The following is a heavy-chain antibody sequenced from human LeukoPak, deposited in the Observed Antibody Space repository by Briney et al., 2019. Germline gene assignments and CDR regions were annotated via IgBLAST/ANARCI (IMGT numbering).Heavy chain of an antibody. CDR2: ISAYIGNT. V-gene: IGHV1-18*01. CDR3: ARVYSSSWYPQYYYYMDV. D-gene: IGHD6-13*01. CDR1: GYTFTSYG. J-gene: IGHJ6*03. Sequence: GASVKVSCKASGYTFTSYGISWVRQAPGQGLEWMGWISAYIGNTNYAQKLQGRVTMTTDTSTSTAYMELRSLRSDDTAVYYCARVYSSSWYPQYYYYMDVWGKGTTVTVSS.